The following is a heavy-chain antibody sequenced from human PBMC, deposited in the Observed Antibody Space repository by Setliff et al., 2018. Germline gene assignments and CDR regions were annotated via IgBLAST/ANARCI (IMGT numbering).Heavy chain of an antibody. CDR3: ARLPSTGSAFFQH. V-gene: IGHV5-51*01. CDR2: IFPADSET. CDR1: GYNFNPHW. J-gene: IGHJ1*01. Sequence: PGESLKISCATSGYNFNPHWIAWVRQVPGGGLEWMGLIFPADSETRYSPSFQGQFTMPVDTSINTAYLQWNSLKASDTALYFCARLPSTGSAFFQHWGQGTLVTVSS. D-gene: IGHD1-1*01.